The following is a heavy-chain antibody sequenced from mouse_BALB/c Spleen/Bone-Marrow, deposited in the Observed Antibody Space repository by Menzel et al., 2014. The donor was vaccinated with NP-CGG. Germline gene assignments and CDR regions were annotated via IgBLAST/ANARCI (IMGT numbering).Heavy chain of an antibody. CDR2: IHLSDSDS. CDR1: GYSFTSYW. Sequence: VQLQQSGAELVRPGASVKLSCKASGYSFTSYWMNWVKQRPGQGLEWIGMIHLSDSDSRLNQKFKDKATLTVDKSSSTAYMQLSSPTSEDSAVYYCTRYDLTTRAFAYWGQGTLVTVSA. D-gene: IGHD3-3*01. CDR3: TRYDLTTRAFAY. V-gene: IGHV1S127*01. J-gene: IGHJ3*01.